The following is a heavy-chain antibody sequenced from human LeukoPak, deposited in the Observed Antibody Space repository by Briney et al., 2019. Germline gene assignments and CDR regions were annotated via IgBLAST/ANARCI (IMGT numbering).Heavy chain of an antibody. J-gene: IGHJ4*02. CDR1: GGSISITGYY. Sequence: SETLSLTCTVSGGSISITGYYWSWIRQPPGKGLEWIGYIYYSGSTYYNPSLKSRVTISVDTSKNQFSLKLSSVTAADTAVYYCARQRRDGYNWDYWGQGTLVTVSS. CDR2: IYYSGST. CDR3: ARQRRDGYNWDY. V-gene: IGHV4-30-4*01. D-gene: IGHD5-24*01.